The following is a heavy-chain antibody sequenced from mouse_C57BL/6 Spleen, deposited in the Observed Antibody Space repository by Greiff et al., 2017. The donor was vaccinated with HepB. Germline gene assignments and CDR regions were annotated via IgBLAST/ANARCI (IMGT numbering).Heavy chain of an antibody. D-gene: IGHD1-1*01. CDR3: ARMYYGSSYGYFDV. Sequence: VQLQQSGAELVMPGASVKLSCKASGYTFTSYWMHWVKQRPGQGLEWIGEIDPSDSYTNYNQKFKGKSTLTVDKSSSTAYMQLSSLTSEDSAVYYGARMYYGSSYGYFDVWGTGTTVTVSS. CDR2: IDPSDSYT. V-gene: IGHV1-69*01. CDR1: GYTFTSYW. J-gene: IGHJ1*03.